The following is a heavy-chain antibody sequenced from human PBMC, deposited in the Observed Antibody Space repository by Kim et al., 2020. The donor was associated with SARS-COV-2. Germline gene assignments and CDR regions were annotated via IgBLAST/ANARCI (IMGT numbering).Heavy chain of an antibody. CDR3: ARELRYFDWLLSPVPLSGMDV. Sequence: GGSLRLSCAASGFTFSSYGMHWVRQAPGKGLEWVAVIWYDGSNKYYADSVKGRFTISRDNSKNTLYLQMNSLRAEDTAVYYCARELRYFDWLLSPVPLSGMDVWGQGTTVTVSS. D-gene: IGHD3-9*01. V-gene: IGHV3-33*08. CDR2: IWYDGSNK. CDR1: GFTFSSYG. J-gene: IGHJ6*02.